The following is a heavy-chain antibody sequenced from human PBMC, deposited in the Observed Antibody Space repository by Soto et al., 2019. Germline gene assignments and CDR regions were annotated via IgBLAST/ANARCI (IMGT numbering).Heavy chain of an antibody. J-gene: IGHJ3*02. Sequence: GGSLRLSCAASGFTFSSYGMHCVRHAPGKGLEWVAVIWYDGSNKYYADSVKGRFTISRDNSKNTLYLQMNSLRAEDTAVYYCARDRAVADTYDAFHIWGQGTMVNVS. CDR2: IWYDGSNK. V-gene: IGHV3-33*01. D-gene: IGHD6-19*01. CDR3: ARDRAVADTYDAFHI. CDR1: GFTFSSYG.